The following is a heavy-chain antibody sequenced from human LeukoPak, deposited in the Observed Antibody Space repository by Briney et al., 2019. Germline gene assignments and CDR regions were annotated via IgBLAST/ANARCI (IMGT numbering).Heavy chain of an antibody. Sequence: SQTLSLTCSVSGGSTNSTIYYWGWIRQSPGKGLEWVGNIYYLGPTDYNPSRKSRATLSVDTSKNHFSLQLPSVTAAATAVYYCARAFFGGYYYNSFDYWGQGALVTVSS. J-gene: IGHJ4*02. D-gene: IGHD5-12*01. CDR1: GGSTNSTIYY. CDR3: ARAFFGGYYYNSFDY. CDR2: IYYLGPT. V-gene: IGHV4-39*07.